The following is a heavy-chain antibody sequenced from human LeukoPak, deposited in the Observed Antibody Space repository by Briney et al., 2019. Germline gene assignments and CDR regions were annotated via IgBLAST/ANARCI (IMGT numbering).Heavy chain of an antibody. D-gene: IGHD1-26*01. CDR2: IYHSGST. J-gene: IGHJ1*01. V-gene: IGHV4-30-2*01. CDR1: GGSVSSGGYS. Sequence: PSETLSLTCAVSGGSVSSGGYSWSWIRQPPGKGLEWIGYIYHSGSTYYNPSLKSRVTISVDRSKNQFSLKLSSVTAADTAVYYCARHSFATPPPGYFQHWGQGTLFTVFS. CDR3: ARHSFATPPPGYFQH.